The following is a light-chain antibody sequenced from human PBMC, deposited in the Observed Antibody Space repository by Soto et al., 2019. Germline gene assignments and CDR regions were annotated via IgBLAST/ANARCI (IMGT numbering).Light chain of an antibody. V-gene: IGLV2-14*01. J-gene: IGLJ2*01. Sequence: QSALTQPASVSGSPGQSITISCTGTSRDVGCYNYVSWYQQHPGKAPKLMIYDVSNRPSGVSNRFSGSKSGNTASLTISGLQAEDEADYYCSSYTSSSTPGVLGGGTKLTVL. CDR1: SRDVGCYNY. CDR3: SSYTSSSTPGV. CDR2: DVS.